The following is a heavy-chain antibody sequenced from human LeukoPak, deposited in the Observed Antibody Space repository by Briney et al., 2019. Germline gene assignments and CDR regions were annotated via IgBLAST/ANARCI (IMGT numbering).Heavy chain of an antibody. D-gene: IGHD6-13*01. CDR3: ARSPAPAGNDAFDI. J-gene: IGHJ3*02. V-gene: IGHV3-53*01. CDR2: IYSGGST. Sequence: GGSLRLSCAASGFTVSSNYMSWVRQAPGKGLEWVSVIYSGGSTYYADSVKGRFTISGDNSKNTLYLQMNSLRAEDTAVYYCARSPAPAGNDAFDIWGQGTMVTVSS. CDR1: GFTVSSNY.